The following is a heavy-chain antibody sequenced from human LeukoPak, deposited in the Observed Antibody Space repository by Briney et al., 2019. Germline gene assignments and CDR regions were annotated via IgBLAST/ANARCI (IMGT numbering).Heavy chain of an antibody. V-gene: IGHV3-23*01. CDR1: GFTFDDYA. CDR2: MSGSGAIP. J-gene: IGHJ4*02. D-gene: IGHD6-13*01. Sequence: GGSLRLSCAASGFTFDDYAKHWVRQAPGKGLEWVSGMSGSGAIPYYADSVKGRFTISRDNSKNTLYLQMNSLRAEDTAVYYCAKDIWIAAAGTFDYWGQGTLVTVSS. CDR3: AKDIWIAAAGTFDY.